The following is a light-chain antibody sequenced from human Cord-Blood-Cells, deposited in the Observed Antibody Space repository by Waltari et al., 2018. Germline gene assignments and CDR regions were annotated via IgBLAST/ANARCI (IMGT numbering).Light chain of an antibody. CDR3: QQRYSTLT. V-gene: IGKV1-39*01. J-gene: IGKJ4*01. Sequence: DIQMTQSPSSLSASVGDRVTITCRASQSISSYLNWYQQKPGKAPKLPIYAASSLQSGVPSRFSGSGSGTDFTLTISSLQPEDFATYYCQQRYSTLTFGGGTKVEIK. CDR2: AAS. CDR1: QSISSY.